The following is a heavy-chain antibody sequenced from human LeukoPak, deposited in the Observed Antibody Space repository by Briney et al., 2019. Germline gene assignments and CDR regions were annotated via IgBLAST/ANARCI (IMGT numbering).Heavy chain of an antibody. CDR2: VYYSVST. CDR1: GGSISSYY. Sequence: SETLSLTCTVSGGSISSYYWSWIRQPPGKGLEWIGYVYYSVSTNYNPSLKSRVTISVDTSKNQFSLRLSSVTAADTAVYYCARFSGSKGAFDYWGQGTLVTVSS. CDR3: ARFSGSKGAFDY. D-gene: IGHD1-26*01. V-gene: IGHV4-59*01. J-gene: IGHJ4*02.